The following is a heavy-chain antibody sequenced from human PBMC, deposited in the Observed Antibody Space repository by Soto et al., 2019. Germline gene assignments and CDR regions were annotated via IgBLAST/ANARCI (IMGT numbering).Heavy chain of an antibody. V-gene: IGHV1-2*02. CDR3: ARDQKGSYYDFWSGSRGMDV. D-gene: IGHD3-3*01. CDR2: INPNSGGT. Sequence: SVKVSCKASGYTFTGYYMHWVRQAPGQGLEWMGWINPNSGGTNYAQKFQGRVTMTRDTSISTAYMELSRLKSDDTVMYYCARDQKGSYYDFWSGSRGMDVWGQGTTVTVSS. J-gene: IGHJ6*02. CDR1: GYTFTGYY.